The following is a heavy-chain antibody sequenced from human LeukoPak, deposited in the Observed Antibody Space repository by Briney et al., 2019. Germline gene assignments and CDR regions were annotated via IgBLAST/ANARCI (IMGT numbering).Heavy chain of an antibody. CDR3: ARVVVRGVMEIDY. V-gene: IGHV4-39*07. CDR2: IYSSGST. CDR1: GASISGSGYY. Sequence: SETLSPTCAVSGASISGSGYYWGWIRQPPGKGLEWIGNIYSSGSTYYNASLQSRVTISIDTSKNQFSLKLSSVTAADTAVYYCARVVVRGVMEIDYWGQGTLVTVSS. J-gene: IGHJ4*02. D-gene: IGHD3-10*01.